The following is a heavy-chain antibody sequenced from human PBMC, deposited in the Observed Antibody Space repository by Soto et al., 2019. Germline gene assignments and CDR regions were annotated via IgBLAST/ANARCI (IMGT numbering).Heavy chain of an antibody. V-gene: IGHV4-34*01. CDR2: INHSGST. D-gene: IGHD3-9*01. CDR3: ARRYFGWLLSGRSWFDP. Sequence: QVQLQQWGAGLLKPSETLSLTCAVYGGSFSGYYWSWIRQPPGKGLEWIGEINHSGSTNYNPSLKSRVPISVDTSKNQFSLKLSSVTAADTAVYYCARRYFGWLLSGRSWFDPWGQGTLVTVSS. J-gene: IGHJ5*02. CDR1: GGSFSGYY.